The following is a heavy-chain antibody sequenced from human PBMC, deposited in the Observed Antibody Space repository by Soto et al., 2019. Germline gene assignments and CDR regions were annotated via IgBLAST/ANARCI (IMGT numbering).Heavy chain of an antibody. D-gene: IGHD2-2*01. CDR3: ARGGSSINCSSTSCRYCYYYGMDV. CDR1: GFTFSSYS. J-gene: IGHJ6*02. Sequence: PGGSLRLSCAASGFTFSSYSMNWVRQAPGKGLEWVSSISSSSSYIYYADSVKGRFTISRDNAKNSLYLQMNSLRAEDTAVYYCARGGSSINCSSTSCRYCYYYGMDVWGQGTTVTVSS. V-gene: IGHV3-21*01. CDR2: ISSSSSYI.